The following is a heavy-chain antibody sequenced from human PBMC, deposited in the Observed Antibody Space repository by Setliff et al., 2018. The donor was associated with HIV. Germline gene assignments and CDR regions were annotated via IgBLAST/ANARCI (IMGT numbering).Heavy chain of an antibody. D-gene: IGHD3-22*01. CDR2: IYYNEKT. Sequence: PSETLSLTCTVSGVSISNYYWSWIRQPPGKGLEWIGSIYYNEKTYYSPSLKGRVTISVDTSKNQFSLNLTSVTAADTAVYFCASRVYYYDSNKVLREEGFDPWGQGTLVTVSS. J-gene: IGHJ5*02. CDR3: ASRVYYYDSNKVLREEGFDP. CDR1: GVSISNYY. V-gene: IGHV4-59*05.